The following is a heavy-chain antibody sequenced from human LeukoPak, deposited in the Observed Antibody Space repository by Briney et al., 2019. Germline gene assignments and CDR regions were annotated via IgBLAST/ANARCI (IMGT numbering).Heavy chain of an antibody. D-gene: IGHD3-10*01. CDR2: ITWDARST. CDR1: GFTFSNYA. Sequence: GGSLRLSCAASGFTFSNYAMQWVRQAPGKGLEWVSLITWDARSTYYADSVKGRFTISRDNSKNSLSLQMNSLRPEDTALYYCAKERRGYYMDVWGKGTTATVSS. V-gene: IGHV3-43D*04. CDR3: AKERRGYYMDV. J-gene: IGHJ6*03.